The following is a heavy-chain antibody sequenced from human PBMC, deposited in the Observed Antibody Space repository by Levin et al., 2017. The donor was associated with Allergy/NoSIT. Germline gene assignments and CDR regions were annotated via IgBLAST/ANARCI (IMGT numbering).Heavy chain of an antibody. D-gene: IGHD3-16*02. J-gene: IGHJ2*01. CDR3: TRVPHSADYVSGSYRHYWYFDL. CDR1: GGYLSSDY. Sequence: SETLSLTCTVSGGYLSSDYWTWIRQPPGKGLEWIGYIYYTGSTSYNPSLESRVTISLDTSKNQFSLKLSSVTAADTAVYYCTRVPHSADYVSGSYRHYWYFDLWGRGTLVTFSS. V-gene: IGHV4-59*01. CDR2: IYYTGST.